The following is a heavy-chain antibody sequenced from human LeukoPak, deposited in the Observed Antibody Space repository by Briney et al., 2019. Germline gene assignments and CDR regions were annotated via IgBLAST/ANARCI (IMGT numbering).Heavy chain of an antibody. CDR1: GLTFSSYG. D-gene: IGHD6-6*01. V-gene: IGHV3-30*02. Sequence: GGSLRLSCAASGLTFSSYGMHWVRQAPGKGLEWVAFIRYDGSNKYYADSVKGRFTISRDNSKNTLYLQMNSLRAEDTAVYYCAKDLRSSIAARPSWGFLDYWGQGTLVTVSS. CDR3: AKDLRSSIAARPSWGFLDY. J-gene: IGHJ4*02. CDR2: IRYDGSNK.